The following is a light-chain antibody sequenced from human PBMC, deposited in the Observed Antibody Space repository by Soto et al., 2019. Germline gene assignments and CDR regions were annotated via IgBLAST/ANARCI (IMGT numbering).Light chain of an antibody. J-gene: IGLJ1*01. CDR1: SSDIGGYNH. CDR3: ISYARSDSYV. V-gene: IGLV2-8*01. Sequence: QSALTQPPSATGSPGQSVSISCTGTSSDIGGYNHVSWHQQHPGKAPKLLIYEVNKRPSGVPDRFSGSKSGNTASLTVSGLQAEDEADYDCISYARSDSYVFGTGTKVTVL. CDR2: EVN.